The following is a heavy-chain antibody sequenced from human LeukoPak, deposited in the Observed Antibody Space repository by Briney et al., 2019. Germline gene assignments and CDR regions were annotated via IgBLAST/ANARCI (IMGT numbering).Heavy chain of an antibody. CDR1: GYPFDNFG. Sequence: ASVKVSCKASGYPFDNFGLTWVRQAPGQGLEWMGWINPNSGGTNHAQKFQGRVSMTRDTSISTAYMELSRLRSDDTAVYYCAQSSGWDSLKYWGQGTLVTVSS. V-gene: IGHV1-2*02. CDR3: AQSSGWDSLKY. J-gene: IGHJ4*02. CDR2: INPNSGGT. D-gene: IGHD6-19*01.